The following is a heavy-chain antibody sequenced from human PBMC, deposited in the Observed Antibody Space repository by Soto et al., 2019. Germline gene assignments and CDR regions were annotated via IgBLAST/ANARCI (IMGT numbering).Heavy chain of an antibody. CDR1: GFTFNIFG. D-gene: IGHD3-10*01. J-gene: IGHJ3*02. Sequence: EVQLLESGGGLVQPGGSLRLSCEASGFTFNIFGLNWVRQAPGKGLEWVSAISGSGASTYYADSVKGRFSISRDNSKNTLFLHRTSLRTEDTAIYYCAKGERGDRLGELGKPDDGIDIWGQGTMVTVSS. CDR3: AKGERGDRLGELGKPDDGIDI. V-gene: IGHV3-23*01. CDR2: ISGSGAST.